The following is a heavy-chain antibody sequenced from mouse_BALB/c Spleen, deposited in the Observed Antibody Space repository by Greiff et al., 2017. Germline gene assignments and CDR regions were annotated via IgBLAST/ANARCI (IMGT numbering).Heavy chain of an antibody. D-gene: IGHD3-3*01. CDR2: INPYNDGT. J-gene: IGHJ3*01. V-gene: IGHV1-14*01. Sequence: EVKVVESGPELVKPGASVKMSCKASGYTFTSYVMHWVKQKPGQGLEWIGYINPYNDGTKYNEKFKGKATLTSDKSSSTAYMELSSLTSEDSAVYYCARGGLVWGQGTLVTVSA. CDR3: ARGGLV. CDR1: GYTFTSYV.